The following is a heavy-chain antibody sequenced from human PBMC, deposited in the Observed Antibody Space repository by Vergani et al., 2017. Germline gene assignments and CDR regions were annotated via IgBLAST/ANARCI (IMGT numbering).Heavy chain of an antibody. CDR1: GGSISSYY. J-gene: IGHJ4*02. CDR2: IYYSGST. Sequence: QVQLQESGPGLVKPSQTLSLTCTVSGGSISSYYWSWIRQPPGKGLEWIGYIYYSGSTNYNPSLKSRVTISVDTTKSQFSLKLSSVTAADTAVYYCARVGYEDKSFDYWGQGTLVTVSS. V-gene: IGHV4-59*01. CDR3: ARVGYEDKSFDY. D-gene: IGHD2-15*01.